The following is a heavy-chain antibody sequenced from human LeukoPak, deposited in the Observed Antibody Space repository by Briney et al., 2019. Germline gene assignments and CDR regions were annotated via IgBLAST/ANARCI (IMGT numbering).Heavy chain of an antibody. J-gene: IGHJ4*02. CDR1: GFTFSSYS. Sequence: PGGSLRLSCAASGFTFSSYSMNWVRQAPGKGLEWVSYISSSGSTIYYADSVKGRFTISRDNAKNSLYLQMNSLRAEDTAVYYCARESIVGATRFDYWGQGTLVTVSS. D-gene: IGHD1-26*01. CDR3: ARESIVGATRFDY. V-gene: IGHV3-48*04. CDR2: ISSSGSTI.